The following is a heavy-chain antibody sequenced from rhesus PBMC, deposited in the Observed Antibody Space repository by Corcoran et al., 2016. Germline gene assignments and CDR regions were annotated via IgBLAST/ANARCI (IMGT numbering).Heavy chain of an antibody. CDR3: ARLEYSFDY. Sequence: QVQLQESGPGLVKPSETLSLTCAVSGGSFSSYWWSWIRQPPGKGLEWIGEINGNGGSTNYNPSLKSRVTISKDASKNQFSLKLSSVTAADTAVYYCARLEYSFDYWGQGVLVTVSS. V-gene: IGHV4-80*01. D-gene: IGHD4-23*01. CDR2: INGNGGST. J-gene: IGHJ4*01. CDR1: GGSFSSYW.